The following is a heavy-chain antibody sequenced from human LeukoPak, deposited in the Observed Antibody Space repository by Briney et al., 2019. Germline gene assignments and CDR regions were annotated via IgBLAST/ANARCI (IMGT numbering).Heavy chain of an antibody. CDR3: EDGIRYYYYYYMDV. D-gene: IGHD3-9*01. CDR1: GFTFDDYG. J-gene: IGHJ6*03. Sequence: GWSLRLSCAASGFTFDDYGMNWVRQAPGMVLEWISGIHWNGDTTNYAASVEGRFTISRDNAKNSLDLQMNSLRAEDTFFYHAEDGIRYYYYYYMDVWGKGTTVTVSS. CDR2: IHWNGDTT. V-gene: IGHV3-20*01.